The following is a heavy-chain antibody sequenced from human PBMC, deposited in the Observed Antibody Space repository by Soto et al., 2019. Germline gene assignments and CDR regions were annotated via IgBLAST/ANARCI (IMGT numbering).Heavy chain of an antibody. CDR3: ARGQRFSDWFDP. Sequence: PSETLSLTCSVSGGTISGYYWTWIRQPAGKGLEWIGRIYSSGDTKYNPSLQSRVTMSLDTSNNQFSLRLTSVTAADTAVYYCARGQRFSDWFDPWGQGTLVTVSS. CDR1: GGTISGYY. J-gene: IGHJ5*02. CDR2: IYSSGDT. D-gene: IGHD3-3*01. V-gene: IGHV4-4*07.